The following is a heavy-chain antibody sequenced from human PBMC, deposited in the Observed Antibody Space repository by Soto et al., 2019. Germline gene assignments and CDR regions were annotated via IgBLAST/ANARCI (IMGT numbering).Heavy chain of an antibody. V-gene: IGHV1-2*02. CDR2: INPYRGAT. Sequence: GASVKVSCKASGYSFTDYYMHWVRQAPGQGLEWMGWINPYRGATNYAQKFQGRVTMTRDTSISTAYMELSKLISDDTAVYYCATQFHHCGGDCYRGPYFGMDVWGQGTTVTVSS. CDR1: GYSFTDYY. J-gene: IGHJ6*02. D-gene: IGHD2-21*02. CDR3: ATQFHHCGGDCYRGPYFGMDV.